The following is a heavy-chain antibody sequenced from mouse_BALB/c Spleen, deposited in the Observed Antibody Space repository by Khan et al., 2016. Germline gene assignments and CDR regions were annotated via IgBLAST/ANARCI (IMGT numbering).Heavy chain of an antibody. V-gene: IGHV10-1*02. D-gene: IGHD1-1*01. Sequence: EVQLVESGGGLVQPKGSLKLSCAASGFTFKTYAMNWVRQAPGKGLEWVARIRSKSNNYATYYADSVKDRFTISRDDSQSMLYLQMNNLKTEDTXMYYCVRVDYYPYAMDCWGQGTSVTVSS. CDR3: VRVDYYPYAMDC. CDR1: GFTFKTYA. J-gene: IGHJ4*01. CDR2: IRSKSNNYAT.